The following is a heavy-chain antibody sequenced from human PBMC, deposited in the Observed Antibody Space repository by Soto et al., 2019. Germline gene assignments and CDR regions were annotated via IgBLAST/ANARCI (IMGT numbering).Heavy chain of an antibody. CDR2: ISGGGDET. CDR1: GFTFRRYA. J-gene: IGHJ4*02. D-gene: IGHD3-16*01. V-gene: IGHV3-23*01. Sequence: EVQLLESGGGLVQPGGSLRLSFAASGFTFRRYAMTWVRQAPGKGLEWVSVISGGGDETDNADSVKGRFTISRDNSKNTLYLQMNILRAEDTAIYYCVKDGEAYNGVWDYFDHWGQGTLITVSS. CDR3: VKDGEAYNGVWDYFDH.